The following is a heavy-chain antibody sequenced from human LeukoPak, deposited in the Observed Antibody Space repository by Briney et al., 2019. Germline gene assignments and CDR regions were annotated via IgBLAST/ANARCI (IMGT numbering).Heavy chain of an antibody. V-gene: IGHV1-2*02. CDR2: IDPYTGNT. CDR1: GYNFVGYY. J-gene: IGHJ1*01. CDR3: AREYSASEH. Sequence: ASVKVSCKACGYNFVGYYLHWVRQALGQGLEWMAWIDPYTGNTHYAQKFQGRITVTRDTSLSTTYMELNWLTSDDTALYYCAREYSASEHWGQGTLVTVSS. D-gene: IGHD5-12*01.